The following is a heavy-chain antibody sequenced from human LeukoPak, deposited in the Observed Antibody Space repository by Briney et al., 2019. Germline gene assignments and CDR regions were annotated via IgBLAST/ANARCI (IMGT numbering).Heavy chain of an antibody. Sequence: GGSLRLSCAASGFTLSSYWMSWVRQAPGKGLEWVANIKQDGSEKYYVDSVKGRFTISRDNAKNSLYLQMNSLRAEDTAVYYCARWGGSSRIYYYYYYMDVWGKGTTVTISS. J-gene: IGHJ6*03. CDR2: IKQDGSEK. V-gene: IGHV3-7*01. D-gene: IGHD2-15*01. CDR3: ARWGGSSRIYYYYYYMDV. CDR1: GFTLSSYW.